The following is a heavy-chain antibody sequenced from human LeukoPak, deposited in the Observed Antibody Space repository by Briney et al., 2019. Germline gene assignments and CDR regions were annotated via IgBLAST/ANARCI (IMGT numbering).Heavy chain of an antibody. CDR3: ARERSGSEIFARSFDI. CDR1: GGSFSGYY. V-gene: IGHV4-34*01. D-gene: IGHD3-3*01. Sequence: SETLSLTCAVYGGSFSGYYWSWIRQPPGKGLEWIGEIYHSGSTNYNPSLKSRITISVDKSKNQFSLKLASVTAADTAVYYCARERSGSEIFARSFDIWGQGTMVTVSS. J-gene: IGHJ3*02. CDR2: IYHSGST.